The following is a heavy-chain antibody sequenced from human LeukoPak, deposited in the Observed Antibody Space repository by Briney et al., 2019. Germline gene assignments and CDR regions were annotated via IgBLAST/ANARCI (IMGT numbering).Heavy chain of an antibody. D-gene: IGHD6-19*01. CDR2: IDRSGATA. Sequence: RGSLRLSCAASGFIFSDYYMTWIRQAPGKGLDWVSYIDRSGATAFYADSVKGRLTMSRDNARNSLHLQMNDLRPEDSAVYYCGLSSMNPSYYYGIDVWGQGTTVRVSS. CDR1: GFIFSDYY. J-gene: IGHJ6*02. V-gene: IGHV3-11*01. CDR3: GLSSMNPSYYYGIDV.